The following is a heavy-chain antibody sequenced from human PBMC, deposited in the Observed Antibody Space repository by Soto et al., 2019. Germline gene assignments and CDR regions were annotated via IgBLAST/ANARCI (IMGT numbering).Heavy chain of an antibody. CDR3: AKDVYSGSYYLNYYYGMDV. D-gene: IGHD1-26*01. Sequence: PGGSLRLSCAASGFTFSSYAMSWVRQAPGKGLEWVSAISGSGGSTYYADSVKGRFTISRDNSKNTLYLQMNSLRAEDTAVYYCAKDVYSGSYYLNYYYGMDVWGQGTTVTVSS. CDR2: ISGSGGST. CDR1: GFTFSSYA. V-gene: IGHV3-23*01. J-gene: IGHJ6*02.